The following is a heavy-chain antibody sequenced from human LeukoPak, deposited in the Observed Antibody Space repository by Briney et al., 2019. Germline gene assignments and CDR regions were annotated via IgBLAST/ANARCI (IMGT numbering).Heavy chain of an antibody. CDR1: GGSISSYY. V-gene: IGHV4-59*01. J-gene: IGHJ4*02. CDR2: IYYSGST. CDR3: ARAVVVVAATHFDY. Sequence: PSETLSLTCTVSGGSISSYYWSWIRQPPGKGLEWIGYIYYSGSTNYNPSLKSRVTISVDTSKNQFSLKLGSVTAADTAVYYCARAVVVVAATHFDYWGQGTLVTVSS. D-gene: IGHD2-15*01.